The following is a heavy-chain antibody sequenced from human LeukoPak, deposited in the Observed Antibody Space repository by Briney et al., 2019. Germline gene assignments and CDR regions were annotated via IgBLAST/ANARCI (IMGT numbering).Heavy chain of an antibody. CDR2: IYYSGST. CDR3: ARVFGNYDFWSGLKAYYYYYMDV. Sequence: SETLSLTCTVSGGSISSHYWSWIRQPPGKGLEWIGYIYYSGSTNYNPSLKSRVTISVDPSKNQFSLKLSSVTAADTAVYYCARVFGNYDFWSGLKAYYYYYMDVWGKGTTVTVSS. CDR1: GGSISSHY. J-gene: IGHJ6*03. V-gene: IGHV4-59*11. D-gene: IGHD3-3*01.